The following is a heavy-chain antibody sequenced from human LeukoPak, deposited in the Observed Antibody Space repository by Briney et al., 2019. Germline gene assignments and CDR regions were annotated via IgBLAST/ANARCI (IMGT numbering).Heavy chain of an antibody. Sequence: ASVKVSCKASGYTFTGFGISWVRQAPGQGLEWMGWIGAYNCNTKYGQKLQGRVTMTTDTSTSTAYMELRSLRSDDAAVYYCARDQMNIAAAGAYFDYWGQGTLVTVSS. J-gene: IGHJ4*02. CDR2: IGAYNCNT. CDR1: GYTFTGFG. V-gene: IGHV1-18*01. CDR3: ARDQMNIAAAGAYFDY. D-gene: IGHD6-13*01.